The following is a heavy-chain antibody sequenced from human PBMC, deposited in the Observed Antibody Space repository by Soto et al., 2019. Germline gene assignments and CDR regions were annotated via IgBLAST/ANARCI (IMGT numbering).Heavy chain of an antibody. CDR3: ARLLGSPSYYYYGMDV. CDR1: GGSISSSSYY. CDR2: IYYSEST. D-gene: IGHD3-10*01. J-gene: IGHJ6*02. Sequence: SETLSLTCTVSGGSISSSSYYWGWIRQPPGKGLEWIGSIYYSESTYYNPSLKSRVTISVDTSKNQFSLKLSSVTAADTAVYYCARLLGSPSYYYYGMDVWGQGTTVTVSS. V-gene: IGHV4-39*01.